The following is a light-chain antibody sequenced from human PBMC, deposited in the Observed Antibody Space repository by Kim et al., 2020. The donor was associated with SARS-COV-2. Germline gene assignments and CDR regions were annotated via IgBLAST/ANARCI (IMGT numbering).Light chain of an antibody. V-gene: IGKV3-20*01. Sequence: EIVLTQSPGTLSLSPGERATLSCRASQSVSSNFLAWYQHKPGQAPRLLIYGTSTRATGIPDKFSGSGSGTDFSLTISRLEPEDSAVYYCQQYDRSSWTFGQGTKVDIK. J-gene: IGKJ1*01. CDR3: QQYDRSSWT. CDR2: GTS. CDR1: QSVSSNF.